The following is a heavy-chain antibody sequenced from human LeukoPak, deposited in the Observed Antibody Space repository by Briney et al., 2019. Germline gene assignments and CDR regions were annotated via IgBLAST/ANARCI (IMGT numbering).Heavy chain of an antibody. CDR3: ARGIVGAADYFDY. J-gene: IGHJ4*02. Sequence: SETLSLTCTVSGGSISSSSYYWGWIRQPPGKGLEWIGSIYYSGSTYYNPSLKSRVTISVDTSKNQFSLKLSSVTAADTAVYYCARGIVGAADYFDYWGQGTLVTVSS. CDR2: IYYSGST. CDR1: GGSISSSSYY. V-gene: IGHV4-39*07. D-gene: IGHD1-26*01.